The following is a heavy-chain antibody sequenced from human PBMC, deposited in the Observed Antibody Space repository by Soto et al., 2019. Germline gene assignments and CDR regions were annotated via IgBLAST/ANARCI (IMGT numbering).Heavy chain of an antibody. V-gene: IGHV5-51*01. J-gene: IGHJ6*02. CDR2: IYPGVSDT. Sequence: GESLKISCKGSGYSFTSYWIGWVRQMPGKGLEWMGIIYPGVSDTRYSPSFQGQVTISADKSISTAYLQWSSLKASDTAMYYCARRMRGNQLLIYGGYGMDVWGQGTTVTVSS. D-gene: IGHD2-2*01. CDR1: GYSFTSYW. CDR3: ARRMRGNQLLIYGGYGMDV.